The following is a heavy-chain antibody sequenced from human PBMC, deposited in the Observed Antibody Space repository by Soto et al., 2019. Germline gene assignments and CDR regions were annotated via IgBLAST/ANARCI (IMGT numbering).Heavy chain of an antibody. CDR1: GGSISSYY. V-gene: IGHV4-59*12. D-gene: IGHD3-22*01. CDR3: ARVIFYYSSGNSGDDAFDF. CDR2: IYYSGST. Sequence: SETLSLTCTVSGGSISSYYWSWIRQPPGKGLEWIGYIYYSGSTNYNPSLKSRVTISVDKSKNQFSLKLSSVTAADTAVYYCARVIFYYSSGNSGDDAFDFWGQGTMVTVSS. J-gene: IGHJ3*01.